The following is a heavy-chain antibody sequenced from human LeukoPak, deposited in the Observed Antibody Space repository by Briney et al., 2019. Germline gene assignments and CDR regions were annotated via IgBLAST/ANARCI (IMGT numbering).Heavy chain of an antibody. J-gene: IGHJ3*02. D-gene: IGHD5-12*01. CDR2: ISPVLGIG. CDR3: ATAQPYSGYDFRRPHAFDI. Sequence: SVKVSCKASGGTFSSYAISWVRQAPGQGLQWMGRISPVLGIGNYAQQFQGRVTFTADKSTSTIYMQMSSLTSEDTAVFYCATAQPYSGYDFRRPHAFDIWGRGTMVIVSS. CDR1: GGTFSSYA. V-gene: IGHV1-69*04.